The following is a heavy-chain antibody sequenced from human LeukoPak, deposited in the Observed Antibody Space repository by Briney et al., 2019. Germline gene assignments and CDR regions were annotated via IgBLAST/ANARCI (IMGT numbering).Heavy chain of an antibody. CDR3: ARDMGSQGFDY. D-gene: IGHD1-26*01. J-gene: IGHJ4*02. Sequence: GASVKVSCKASGYTFTSYGISWVRQAPGQGLEWMGWISAYNGNTNYEPKPQGRGTMTTEKYPSTAYRVLRSLRSDDTAVYYCARDMGSQGFDYWGQGTLVTVSS. CDR2: ISAYNGNT. CDR1: GYTFTSYG. V-gene: IGHV1-18*01.